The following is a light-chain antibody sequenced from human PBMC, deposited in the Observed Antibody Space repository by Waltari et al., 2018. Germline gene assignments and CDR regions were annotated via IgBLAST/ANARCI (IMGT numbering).Light chain of an antibody. V-gene: IGLV1-51*01. CDR2: DNH. CDR1: GSTLEYNY. J-gene: IGLJ3*02. Sequence: QSVLTQPPSVSAAPGQTVTISCHGSGSTLEYNYLSWYQQLPGTAPKLLILDNHKRPSVIPDRFSGSKSGTSATLGITGLQTGDEAHYYCGTWDSSLSAVVFGGGTKLTVL. CDR3: GTWDSSLSAVV.